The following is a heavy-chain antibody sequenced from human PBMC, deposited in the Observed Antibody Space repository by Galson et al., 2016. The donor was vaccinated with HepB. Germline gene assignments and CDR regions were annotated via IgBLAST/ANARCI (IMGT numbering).Heavy chain of an antibody. CDR1: GGSFSGTY. D-gene: IGHD3-16*02. CDR2: INHGGRT. J-gene: IGHJ4*02. CDR3: ARGYVARRTYFGHVWGSYLYFDY. Sequence: SETLSLTCAVYGGSFSGTYWTWIRQSPGKGLEWIGEINHGGRTNYNPSLKSRVTVSVETSKNQFSLKLTSVTAADTAVYYCARGYVARRTYFGHVWGSYLYFDYWGQGGLVTVSS. V-gene: IGHV4-34*01.